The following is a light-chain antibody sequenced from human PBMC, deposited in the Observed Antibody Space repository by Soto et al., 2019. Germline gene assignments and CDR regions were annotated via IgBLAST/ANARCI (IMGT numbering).Light chain of an antibody. Sequence: DVVVTQSPLSLPVTLGQPASMSCRFSQSLLASDGNTYVNWFHQRPGQSPRRLIYQVSNRDSGVPDRFSGSGSGTDFTLKISRVEAEDVGVYYCMQGTHWPRTFGQGTNVEIK. CDR3: MQGTHWPRT. CDR2: QVS. CDR1: QSLLASDGNTY. J-gene: IGKJ1*01. V-gene: IGKV2-30*01.